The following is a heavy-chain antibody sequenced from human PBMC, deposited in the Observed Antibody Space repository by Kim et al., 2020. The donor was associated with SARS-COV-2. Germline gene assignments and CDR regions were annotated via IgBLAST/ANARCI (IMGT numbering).Heavy chain of an antibody. CDR2: DGSEK. J-gene: IGHJ4*02. V-gene: IGHV3-7*01. Sequence: DGSEKNCVDSVRGRFTISRDNAEKSLYLQMDSLIAEDTAVYYCASLKYDYWGRGALVTVSS. D-gene: IGHD2-2*01. CDR3: ASLKYDY.